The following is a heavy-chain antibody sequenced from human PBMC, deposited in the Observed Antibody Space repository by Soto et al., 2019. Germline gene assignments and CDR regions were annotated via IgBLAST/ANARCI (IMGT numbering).Heavy chain of an antibody. CDR1: GGSISSSSYY. Sequence: SETLSLTCTVSGGSISSSSYYWGWIRQPPGKGLEWIGSIYYSGSTYYNPSLKSRVTISLYTSQNQFSLKLSSVTAADTAVYYCARQYYDSSGYYIDYWGQGALVNVSS. J-gene: IGHJ4*02. V-gene: IGHV4-39*01. CDR2: IYYSGST. D-gene: IGHD3-22*01. CDR3: ARQYYDSSGYYIDY.